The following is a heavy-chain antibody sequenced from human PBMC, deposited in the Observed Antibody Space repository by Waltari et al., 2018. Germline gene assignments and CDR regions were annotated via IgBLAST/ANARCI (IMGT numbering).Heavy chain of an antibody. CDR1: GYTLTELS. CDR2: FDPEDGET. J-gene: IGHJ3*02. D-gene: IGHD3-9*01. CDR3: ATKSNILTGYYTPDAFDI. Sequence: QVQLVQSGAEVKKPGASVKVSCKVSGYTLTELSMHWVRQAPGKGLEWMGGFDPEDGETIDAQKCQGRVTMTEDTATDTAYMELSSLRSEDTAVYYCATKSNILTGYYTPDAFDIWGQGTMVTVSS. V-gene: IGHV1-24*01.